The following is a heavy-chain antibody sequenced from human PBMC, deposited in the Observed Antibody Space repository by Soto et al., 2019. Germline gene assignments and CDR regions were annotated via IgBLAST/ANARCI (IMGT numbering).Heavy chain of an antibody. Sequence: GSVKVSCKASGYTFTGYYMHWVRQAPGQGLEWMGWINPNSGGTNYAQKFQGRVTMTRDTSISTAYMELSRLRSDDTAVYYCARVRGLVVVGLIDYWGQGTLVTVSS. CDR1: GYTFTGYY. D-gene: IGHD2-15*01. V-gene: IGHV1-2*02. CDR3: ARVRGLVVVGLIDY. CDR2: INPNSGGT. J-gene: IGHJ4*02.